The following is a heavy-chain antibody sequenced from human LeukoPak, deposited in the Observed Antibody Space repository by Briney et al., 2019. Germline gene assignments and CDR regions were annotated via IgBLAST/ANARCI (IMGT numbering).Heavy chain of an antibody. D-gene: IGHD4-17*01. V-gene: IGHV4-34*01. J-gene: IGHJ6*03. Sequence: SETLSLTCAVYGGSFSGYYWSWIRQPPGKGLEWIGEINHSGSTNYNPSLKSRVTISVDTSKNQFSLKLSSVTAADTAVYYCARGDYAINFYYYYMDVWGKGTTVTVSS. CDR2: INHSGST. CDR3: ARGDYAINFYYYYMDV. CDR1: GGSFSGYY.